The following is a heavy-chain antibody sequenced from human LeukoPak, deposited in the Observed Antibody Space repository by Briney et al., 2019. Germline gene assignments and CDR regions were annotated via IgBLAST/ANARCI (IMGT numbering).Heavy chain of an antibody. CDR2: ISYDGSNK. J-gene: IGHJ6*02. Sequence: GGSLRLSCAASGFTFSSYAMHWVRQAPGKGLEWVAVISYDGSNKYYADSVKGRFTISRDNSKNTLYLQMNSLRAEDTAVYYCARDLYYYDSSGYFPTNYYYGMDVWGQGTTVTVSS. V-gene: IGHV3-30-3*01. CDR1: GFTFSSYA. CDR3: ARDLYYYDSSGYFPTNYYYGMDV. D-gene: IGHD3-22*01.